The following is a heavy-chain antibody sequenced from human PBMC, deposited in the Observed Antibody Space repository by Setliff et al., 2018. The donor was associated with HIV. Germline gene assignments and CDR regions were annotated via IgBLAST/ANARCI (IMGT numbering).Heavy chain of an antibody. Sequence: SETLSLTCTVSGGSISSHYWSWIRQPPGKGLEWIGYMDYSGSTTYNASLKSRVTISVDTSKNQFSLKLRSVTAADMAVYYCARVFIYKWNYRWFDPWGQGTLVTVSS. V-gene: IGHV4-59*11. D-gene: IGHD1-7*01. CDR3: ARVFIYKWNYRWFDP. CDR2: MDYSGST. J-gene: IGHJ5*02. CDR1: GGSISSHY.